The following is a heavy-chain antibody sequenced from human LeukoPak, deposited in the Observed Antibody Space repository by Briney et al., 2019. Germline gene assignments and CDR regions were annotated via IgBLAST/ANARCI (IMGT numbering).Heavy chain of an antibody. CDR1: GYTFTSYA. CDR3: ARDPPYGSLFDY. Sequence: ASVKVSCKASGYTFTSYAMHWVRQAPGQRLEWMGWINAGNGNTKYSQKFQGRVTITRDTSASTAYMELSSLRSEDTVVYYCARDPPYGSLFDYWGQGTLVTVSS. D-gene: IGHD4-17*01. V-gene: IGHV1-3*01. CDR2: INAGNGNT. J-gene: IGHJ4*02.